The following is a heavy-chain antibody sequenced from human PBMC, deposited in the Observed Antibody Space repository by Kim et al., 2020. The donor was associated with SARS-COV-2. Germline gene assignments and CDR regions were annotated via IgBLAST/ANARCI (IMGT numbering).Heavy chain of an antibody. CDR3: AREDYGDYGAYYYYYYGMDV. CDR1: GFTFSSYE. D-gene: IGHD4-17*01. J-gene: IGHJ6*02. Sequence: GGSLRLSCAASGFTFSSYEMNWVRQAPGKGLEWVSYISSSGSTIYYADSVKGRFTISRDNAKNSLYLQMNSLRAEDTAVYYCAREDYGDYGAYYYYYYGMDVWGQGTTVTVSS. V-gene: IGHV3-48*03. CDR2: ISSSGSTI.